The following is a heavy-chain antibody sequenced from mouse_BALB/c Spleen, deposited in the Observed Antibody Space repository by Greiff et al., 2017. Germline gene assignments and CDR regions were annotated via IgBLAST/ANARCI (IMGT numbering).Heavy chain of an antibody. CDR1: GYSITSGYS. CDR3: VVYDYRRGFAY. J-gene: IGHJ3*01. CDR2: IHYSGST. V-gene: IGHV3-1*02. D-gene: IGHD2-4*01. Sequence: DVMLVESGPDLVKPSQSLSLTCTVTGYSITSGYSWHWIRQLPGNKLEWMGYIHYSGSTNYNPSLKSRISITRDTSKNTFFLQLNSVTTEDTATYYCVVYDYRRGFAYWGQGTLVTVSA.